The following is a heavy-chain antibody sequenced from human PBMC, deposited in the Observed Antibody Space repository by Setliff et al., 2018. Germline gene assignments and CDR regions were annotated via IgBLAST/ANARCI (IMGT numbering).Heavy chain of an antibody. CDR1: GGSISSSSYY. V-gene: IGHV4-39*07. D-gene: IGHD6-13*01. Sequence: SSETLSLTCTVSGGSISSSSYYWGWIRQPPGKGLEWIGSIYYSGSTYYNPSLKSRVTISVDTSKNQFSLKLSSVTAADTAVYYCARDGSSSWNAGMDWGQGTLVTVSS. J-gene: IGHJ4*02. CDR3: ARDGSSSWNAGMD. CDR2: IYYSGST.